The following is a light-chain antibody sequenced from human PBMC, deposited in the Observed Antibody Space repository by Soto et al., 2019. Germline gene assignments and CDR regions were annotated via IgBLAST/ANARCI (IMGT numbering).Light chain of an antibody. CDR1: SSDVGNYKY. V-gene: IGLV2-14*01. J-gene: IGLJ1*01. Sequence: QSVLTQPASVSGSPGQSITISCTGTSSDVGNYKYVSWYQQHPGKAPKLMIYEVSNRPSGVSNRFSGSKSGNTASLTISGLQAEDETDYHCFSYTSSGTDVFGTGTKVTVL. CDR3: FSYTSSGTDV. CDR2: EVS.